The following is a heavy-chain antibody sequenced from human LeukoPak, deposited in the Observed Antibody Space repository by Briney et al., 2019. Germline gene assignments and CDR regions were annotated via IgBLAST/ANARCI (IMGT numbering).Heavy chain of an antibody. J-gene: IGHJ4*02. CDR2: ISSSSSTI. Sequence: GALRLSCAASGFTFSSYGMSWVRQAPGKGLEWVSYISSSSSTIYYADSVKGRFTISRDNAKNSLYLQMNSLRAEDTAVYYCARGYSSNPFYYWGQGTLVTVSS. CDR3: ARGYSSNPFYY. V-gene: IGHV3-48*01. CDR1: GFTFSSYG. D-gene: IGHD6-13*01.